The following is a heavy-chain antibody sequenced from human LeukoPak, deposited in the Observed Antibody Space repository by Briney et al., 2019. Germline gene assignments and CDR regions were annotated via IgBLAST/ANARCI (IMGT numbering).Heavy chain of an antibody. CDR2: INPNSGGT. J-gene: IGHJ4*02. Sequence: ASVKVSCKASGYTFTGYYMHWVRQAPGQGLEWMGWINPNSGGTNYAQKFKGRVTMTRDTSISTAYMELSRLRSDDTAVYYCARGDIVATKGRFDYWGQGTLVTVSS. CDR1: GYTFTGYY. V-gene: IGHV1-2*02. D-gene: IGHD5-12*01. CDR3: ARGDIVATKGRFDY.